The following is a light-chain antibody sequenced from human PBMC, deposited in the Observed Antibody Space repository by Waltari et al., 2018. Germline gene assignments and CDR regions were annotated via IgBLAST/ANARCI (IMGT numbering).Light chain of an antibody. V-gene: IGLV2-8*01. Sequence: QSALAQPPSASGSPGQAVTLSCPGASSDIRTYNFASWYQPHPRKAPKLIIYEVSTRPSGVPDRFSGSKSGNTASLTVSGLQTEDEADYYCSSYTDTNNFVFGTGTKVTVL. CDR3: SSYTDTNNFV. J-gene: IGLJ1*01. CDR1: SSDIRTYNF. CDR2: EVS.